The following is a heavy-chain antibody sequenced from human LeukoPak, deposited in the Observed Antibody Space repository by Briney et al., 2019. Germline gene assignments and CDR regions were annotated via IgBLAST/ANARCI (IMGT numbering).Heavy chain of an antibody. Sequence: ASVKVSCTASGGTFSSYAISWVRQAPGQGLEWMGGIIPIFGTANYAQKFQGRVTITADKSTSTAYMELSSLRSEDTAVYYCARPPYHCSSTSCYATYFDYWGQGTLVTVSS. CDR3: ARPPYHCSSTSCYATYFDY. J-gene: IGHJ4*02. D-gene: IGHD2-2*01. CDR2: IIPIFGTA. CDR1: GGTFSSYA. V-gene: IGHV1-69*06.